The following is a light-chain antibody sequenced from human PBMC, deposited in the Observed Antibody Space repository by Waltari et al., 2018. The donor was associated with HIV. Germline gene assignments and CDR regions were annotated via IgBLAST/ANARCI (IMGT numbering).Light chain of an antibody. CDR1: SSNIGTDS. CDR3: GTWDSSLNAVV. CDR2: GNT. Sequence: QSALTQPPSASGSPGQTVTNSCYGTSSNIGTDSSSWFQHFSETSPTLLIYGNTSRPSGIRDRVSASQSGTSSTLDITGLQSGDEADYYCGTWDSSLNAVVFGGGTRLTVL. J-gene: IGLJ2*01. V-gene: IGLV1-51*01.